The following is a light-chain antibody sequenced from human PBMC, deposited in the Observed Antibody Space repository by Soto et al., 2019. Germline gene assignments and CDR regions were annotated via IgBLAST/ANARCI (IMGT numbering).Light chain of an antibody. CDR1: SGSIASDY. J-gene: IGLJ2*01. Sequence: FLLTQPHSVSESPGKTVTISCTRSSGSIASDYVQWYQQRPGSAPTPLIYEDNERPSGVPDRFSGSIDSSSNSASLTIPGLKTDDEAGYYCQSCQSGNVVFGGGTKLTVL. CDR2: EDN. CDR3: QSCQSGNVV. V-gene: IGLV6-57*04.